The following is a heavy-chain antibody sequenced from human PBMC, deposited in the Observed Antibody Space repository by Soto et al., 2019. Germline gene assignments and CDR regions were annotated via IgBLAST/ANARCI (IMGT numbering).Heavy chain of an antibody. J-gene: IGHJ4*02. CDR1: GFTFSSAW. CDR3: AADVPSQGRGEFDY. V-gene: IGHV3-15*07. CDR2: IKSKVDGETT. Sequence: EVQLVESGGGLVKSGGSLRVSCAASGFTFSSAWMTWVRQAPGKGLEWVGRIKSKVDGETTEYAAPVKGRLTISRDDSESTLYLQMNSLKSEDTAVYYCAADVPSQGRGEFDYWGQGILVTVSS.